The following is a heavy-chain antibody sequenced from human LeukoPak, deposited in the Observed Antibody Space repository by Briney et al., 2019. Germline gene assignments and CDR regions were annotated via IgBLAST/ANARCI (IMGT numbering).Heavy chain of an antibody. V-gene: IGHV3-23*01. Sequence: PSETLSLTCTVSGGSISSYYWSWIRQPPGKGLEWVSAISGGGRSTFYADSVKGRFTISRDNSKNTLYLQMNSLRAEDTAVYYCAKRTRGCGGDCYYFDYWGQGTLVTVSS. J-gene: IGHJ4*02. CDR3: AKRTRGCGGDCYYFDY. CDR2: ISGGGRST. CDR1: GGSISSYY. D-gene: IGHD2-21*01.